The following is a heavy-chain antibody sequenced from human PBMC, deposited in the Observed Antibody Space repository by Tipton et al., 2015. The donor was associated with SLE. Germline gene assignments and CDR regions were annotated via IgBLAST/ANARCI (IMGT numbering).Heavy chain of an antibody. CDR2: IYYSGST. Sequence: LRLSCTVSGGSISSYYWSWIRQPPGKGLEWIGYIYYSGSTNYNPSLKSRVTISVDTSKNQFSLKLSSVTAADTAVYYCARTPYTRASRYFDLWGRGTLVTASA. CDR3: ARTPYTRASRYFDL. V-gene: IGHV4-59*08. D-gene: IGHD2-2*02. J-gene: IGHJ2*01. CDR1: GGSISSYY.